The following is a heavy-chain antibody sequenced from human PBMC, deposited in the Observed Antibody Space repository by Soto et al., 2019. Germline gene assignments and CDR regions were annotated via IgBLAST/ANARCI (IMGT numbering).Heavy chain of an antibody. D-gene: IGHD2-15*01. CDR3: AKDSSRDIVTENHYYYYGMDV. V-gene: IGHV3-23*01. CDR2: ISGSGGST. CDR1: GFTFSSYA. J-gene: IGHJ6*02. Sequence: PXGCLRLSCTASGFTFSSYAMSWVRQAPGKGLEWVSAISGSGGSTYYADSVKGRFTISRDNSKNTLYLQMNSLRAEDTAVYYCAKDSSRDIVTENHYYYYGMDVWGQGTTVTVSS.